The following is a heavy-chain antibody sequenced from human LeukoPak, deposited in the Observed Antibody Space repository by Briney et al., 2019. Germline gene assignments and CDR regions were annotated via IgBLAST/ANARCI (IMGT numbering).Heavy chain of an antibody. Sequence: GRSLRLSCAASGFTFSSYAMHWVRQAPGKGLEWVAVISYDGSNKYYADSVKGRFTISRDNSKNTLYLQMNSLRAEDTAVYYCASSDSSGLGDYFDYWGQGTLVTVSS. V-gene: IGHV3-30*14. D-gene: IGHD3-22*01. CDR2: ISYDGSNK. CDR3: ASSDSSGLGDYFDY. CDR1: GFTFSSYA. J-gene: IGHJ4*02.